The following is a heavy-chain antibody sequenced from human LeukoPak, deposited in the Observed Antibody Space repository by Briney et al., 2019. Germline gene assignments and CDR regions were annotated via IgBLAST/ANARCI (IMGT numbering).Heavy chain of an antibody. CDR2: INPSGGST. D-gene: IGHD2-15*01. CDR3: ARGPVVVVAAKDAFDI. CDR1: GYTFTSYY. V-gene: IGHV1-46*01. J-gene: IGHJ3*02. Sequence: GASVKVSCKASGYTFTSYYMHWVRQAPGQGLEWMGIINPSGGSTSYAQKFQGRVTMTRDTSTSTVYMELSSLRSEDTAVYYCARGPVVVVAAKDAFDIWGQGTMVTVSS.